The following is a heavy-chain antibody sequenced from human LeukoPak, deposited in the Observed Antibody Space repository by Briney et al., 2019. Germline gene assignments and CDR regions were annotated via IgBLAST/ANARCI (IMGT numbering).Heavy chain of an antibody. J-gene: IGHJ2*01. D-gene: IGHD5-12*01. Sequence: SETLSLTCTVSGGSITSTHSYWGWIRQPPGKGLEWIGSISYTGSTYYKPSLKSRVTFSVDTSKKQCSLILSSVTAADTAVYYCARRSVAAISLYWYFDLWGRGTLVTVSS. CDR2: ISYTGST. CDR1: GGSITSTHSY. V-gene: IGHV4-39*01. CDR3: ARRSVAAISLYWYFDL.